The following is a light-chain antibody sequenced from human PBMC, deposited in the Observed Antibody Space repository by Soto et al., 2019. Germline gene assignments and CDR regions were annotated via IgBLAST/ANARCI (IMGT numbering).Light chain of an antibody. Sequence: QSVLTQPASVSGSPGQSITISCTGTSSDVGGYNYVSWYQQHPGKAPKLLICDVTNRPSGVSNRFSGSKSGNTASLTISRLQTEDEADYYCSSFASSIPLVFGGGTKVTVL. CDR2: DVT. J-gene: IGLJ2*01. CDR3: SSFASSIPLV. CDR1: SSDVGGYNY. V-gene: IGLV2-14*03.